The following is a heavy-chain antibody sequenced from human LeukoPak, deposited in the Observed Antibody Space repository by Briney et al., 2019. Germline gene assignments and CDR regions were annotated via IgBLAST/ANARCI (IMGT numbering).Heavy chain of an antibody. CDR2: IHHTGST. V-gene: IGHV4-4*02. J-gene: IGHJ4*02. Sequence: PSGTLSLTCAVSGDSMSSIDWWSWVRQPPGKGLEWIGEIHHTGSTNYNPSLKSRVTISVDTSKNQFSLKLSSVTAADTAVYYCARGLLLLDYWGQGTLVTVSS. D-gene: IGHD2-15*01. CDR3: ARGLLLLDY. CDR1: GDSMSSIDW.